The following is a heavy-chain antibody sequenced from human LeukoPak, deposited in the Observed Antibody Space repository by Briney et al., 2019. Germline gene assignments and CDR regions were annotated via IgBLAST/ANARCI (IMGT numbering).Heavy chain of an antibody. Sequence: SETMSLTCAVDGGSFSGYYWRWIRQPPGKGLEWIGEINHSGSTNYNPSLKSRVTISVDTSKNQFSLKLSSVTAADTAVYYCARGRGYSSGWYLSHWYFDLWGRGTLVTVSS. J-gene: IGHJ2*01. CDR3: ARGRGYSSGWYLSHWYFDL. CDR2: INHSGST. V-gene: IGHV4-34*01. D-gene: IGHD6-19*01. CDR1: GGSFSGYY.